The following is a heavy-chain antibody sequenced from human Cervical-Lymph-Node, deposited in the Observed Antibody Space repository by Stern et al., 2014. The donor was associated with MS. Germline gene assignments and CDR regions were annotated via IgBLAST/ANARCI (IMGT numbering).Heavy chain of an antibody. CDR1: GFTFSSYW. CDR2: IKQDGSEK. V-gene: IGHV3-7*01. J-gene: IGHJ6*02. D-gene: IGHD5-18*01. Sequence: EVQLEESGGGLVQPGGSLRLSCAASGFTFSSYWMSWVRQAPGKGLEWVANIKQDGSEKYYVDSAKGRFTISRDNAKNSLYLQMNSLRAEDTAVYYCARDTSGYSYGFYYYYGMDVWGQGTTVTVSS. CDR3: ARDTSGYSYGFYYYYGMDV.